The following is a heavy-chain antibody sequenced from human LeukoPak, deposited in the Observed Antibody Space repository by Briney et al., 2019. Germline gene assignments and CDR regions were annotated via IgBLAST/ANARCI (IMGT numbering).Heavy chain of an antibody. Sequence: GGSLRLSCTASGFTFNTVWMTWVRQAPGKGLEWVGRIKSKTDGERSDYAAAVKGRFIISRDDSEDTLFLQMNSVKTEDTAVYYCTTVHGAGPVNFDYWGQGSLVTVSS. CDR3: TTVHGAGPVNFDY. CDR1: GFTFNTVW. D-gene: IGHD3-16*01. CDR2: IKSKTDGERS. J-gene: IGHJ4*02. V-gene: IGHV3-15*01.